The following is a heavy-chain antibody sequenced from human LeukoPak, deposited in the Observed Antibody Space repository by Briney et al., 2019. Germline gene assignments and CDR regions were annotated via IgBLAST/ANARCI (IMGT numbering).Heavy chain of an antibody. Sequence: GGSLRLSCAASGFTFSSYGMSWVRQAPGKGLEWVSAVSGSGGSTYYADSVKGRFTISRDNAKNSLYLQMNSLRAEDTAVYYCAELGITMIGGVWGKGTTVTISS. J-gene: IGHJ6*04. CDR3: AELGITMIGGV. V-gene: IGHV3-23*01. D-gene: IGHD3-10*02. CDR1: GFTFSSYG. CDR2: VSGSGGST.